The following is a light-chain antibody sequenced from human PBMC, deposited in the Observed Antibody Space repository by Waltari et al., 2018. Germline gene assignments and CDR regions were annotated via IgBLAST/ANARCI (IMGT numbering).Light chain of an antibody. J-gene: IGLJ3*02. CDR2: INSDGIH. CDR3: QTGGHGTWV. V-gene: IGLV4-69*01. Sequence: QLVLTQSHSASASLGASVKLTCTLSSGHSSNVIAWLQQQPERGPRYLMKINSDGIHSKGDEIPDRFSGSSSGAERYLTISSVQPEDEADYYCQTGGHGTWVFGGGTKLTVL. CDR1: SGHSSNV.